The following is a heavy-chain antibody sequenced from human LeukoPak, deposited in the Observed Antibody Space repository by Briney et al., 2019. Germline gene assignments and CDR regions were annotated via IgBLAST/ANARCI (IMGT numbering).Heavy chain of an antibody. CDR1: GGSFSGYY. J-gene: IGHJ3*02. CDR3: ASAYYYDSRAFDI. V-gene: IGHV4-34*01. D-gene: IGHD3-22*01. Sequence: SETLSLTCAVYGGSFSGYYWSWIRQPPGKGLEWIGEINHSGSTNYNPSLKSRVTISVDTSKNQFSLKLSSVTAADTAVYYCASAYYYDSRAFDIWGQGTMVTVSS. CDR2: INHSGST.